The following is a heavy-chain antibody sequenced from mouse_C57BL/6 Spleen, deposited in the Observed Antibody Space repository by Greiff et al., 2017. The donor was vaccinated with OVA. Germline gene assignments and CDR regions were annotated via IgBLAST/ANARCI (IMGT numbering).Heavy chain of an antibody. CDR1: GYSITSGYY. J-gene: IGHJ4*01. CDR3: ARYDGYYEDYAMDY. V-gene: IGHV3-6*01. D-gene: IGHD2-3*01. CDR2: ISYDGSN. Sequence: EVKLQESGPGLVKPSQSLSLTCSVTGYSITSGYYWNWLRQFPGNKLEWMGYISYDGSNNYNPSLKNRISITRDTSKNQFFLKLNSVTTEDTATYYCARYDGYYEDYAMDYWGQGTSVTVSS.